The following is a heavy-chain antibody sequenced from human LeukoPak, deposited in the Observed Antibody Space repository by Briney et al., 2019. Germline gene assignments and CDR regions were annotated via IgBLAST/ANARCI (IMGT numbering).Heavy chain of an antibody. Sequence: QPGGSLRLSCAASGFTFSTNPMSWVRQAPGKGLEWGSAISDTRTYYADAVKGRFTIARDNSKNTVFLQMNSLRAEDTAVYYCVKEHLDRAFTRSFEIWGQGTVVTVSS. V-gene: IGHV3-23*01. J-gene: IGHJ3*02. CDR3: VKEHLDRAFTRSFEI. CDR2: ISDTRT. CDR1: GFTFSTNP. D-gene: IGHD3-10*01.